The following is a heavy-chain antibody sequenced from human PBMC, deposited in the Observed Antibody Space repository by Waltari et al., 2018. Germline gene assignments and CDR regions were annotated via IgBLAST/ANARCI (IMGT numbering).Heavy chain of an antibody. D-gene: IGHD1-7*01. CDR1: GYTFTGYY. J-gene: IGHJ5*02. CDR3: ARDWQTGTTPFNWFDP. Sequence: QVQLVQSGAEVKKPGASVKVSCKASGYTFTGYYMHWVRQAPGQGLEWMGWINPNSGGTNYAQNFQGRVTMTRDTSISTAYMEVSRLTSDDTAVYYCARDWQTGTTPFNWFDPWGQGTLVTVSS. CDR2: INPNSGGT. V-gene: IGHV1-2*02.